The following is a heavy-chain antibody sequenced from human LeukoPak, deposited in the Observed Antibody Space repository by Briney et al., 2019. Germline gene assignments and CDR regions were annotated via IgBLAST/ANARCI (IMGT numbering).Heavy chain of an antibody. J-gene: IGHJ4*02. V-gene: IGHV3-11*04. D-gene: IGHD3-10*01. CDR3: ASLNLLLWFGDDY. CDR1: GFTFSDYY. Sequence: GGSLRLSCAASGFTFSDYYMSWIRQAPGKGLEWVSYISSSGSTIYYADPVKGRFTISRDNAKNSLYLQMNSLRAEDTAVYYCASLNLLLWFGDDYWGQGTLVTVSS. CDR2: ISSSGSTI.